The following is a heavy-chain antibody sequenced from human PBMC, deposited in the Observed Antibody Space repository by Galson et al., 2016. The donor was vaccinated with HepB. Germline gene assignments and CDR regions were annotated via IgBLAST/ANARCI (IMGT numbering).Heavy chain of an antibody. CDR3: ASRHSGWYYFDY. D-gene: IGHD6-19*01. V-gene: IGHV3-48*04. CDR1: GFTFSNYA. Sequence: SLRLSCAASGFTFSNYAMSWVRQAPGKGLEWIAWITSSSDTMYYADSVKGRFTISRDNAKNSLYLQMNSLRAEDTAVYYCASRHSGWYYFDYWGQGTLVTVSS. J-gene: IGHJ4*02. CDR2: ITSSSDTM.